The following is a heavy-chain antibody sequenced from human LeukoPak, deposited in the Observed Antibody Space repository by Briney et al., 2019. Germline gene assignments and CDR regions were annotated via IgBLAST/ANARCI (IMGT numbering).Heavy chain of an antibody. V-gene: IGHV1-2*02. CDR1: GCTFTGYY. Sequence: ASVKVSCKASGCTFTGYYMHWVRQAPGQGLEWMGWINPNSGGTNYAQKFQGRVTMTRDTSISTAYMELSRLRSDDTAVYYCARVEYDFWSGYASYYYYYMDVWGKGTTVTVSS. J-gene: IGHJ6*03. CDR3: ARVEYDFWSGYASYYYYYMDV. CDR2: INPNSGGT. D-gene: IGHD3-3*01.